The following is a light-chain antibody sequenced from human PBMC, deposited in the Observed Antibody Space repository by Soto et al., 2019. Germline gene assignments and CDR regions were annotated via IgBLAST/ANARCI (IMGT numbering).Light chain of an antibody. V-gene: IGLV2-14*01. Sequence: QSALTQPASVSGSPGQSITISCTGTSSDVGGYNFVSWYQQHPGKAPKLMIYEVRIRPSGVSNRFSGSKSGNTASLTISGLQGEDEADYYCSSYTDRRTLVVYGGGTQLTVL. CDR2: EVR. CDR3: SSYTDRRTLVV. CDR1: SSDVGGYNF. J-gene: IGLJ2*01.